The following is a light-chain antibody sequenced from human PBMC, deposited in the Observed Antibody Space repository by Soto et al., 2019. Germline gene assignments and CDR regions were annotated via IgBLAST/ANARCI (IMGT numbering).Light chain of an antibody. V-gene: IGKV3-15*01. J-gene: IGKJ2*01. CDR3: QQYDQCPHT. CDR1: QNLSRN. CDR2: YAS. Sequence: EMVMTQSPATLSVSPGERATLSCRASQNLSRNLAWYQQQPGQAPRLLIFYASTRATGIPARFSGSGSGTHFTLTISSLQSEDFAVYYCQQYDQCPHTFGQGTKLEIK.